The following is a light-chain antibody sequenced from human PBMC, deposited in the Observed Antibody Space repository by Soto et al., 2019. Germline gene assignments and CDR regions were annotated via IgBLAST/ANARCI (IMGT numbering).Light chain of an antibody. J-gene: IGKJ2*01. CDR2: GAS. Sequence: EIVMTQSPATLSVSPGETASLSCRASQSAGNFLAWYQQKPGQAPRLLIYGASTRATGIPDRITGSGSGTDFTLTISRLEPEDFAVYYCQQYDTSPVTFGQGTKLEI. V-gene: IGKV3D-15*01. CDR3: QQYDTSPVT. CDR1: QSAGNF.